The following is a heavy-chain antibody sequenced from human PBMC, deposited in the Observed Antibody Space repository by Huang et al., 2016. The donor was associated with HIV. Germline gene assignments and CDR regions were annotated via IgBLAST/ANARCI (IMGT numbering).Heavy chain of an antibody. CDR2: ISYEAKTK. V-gene: IGHV3-30*18. CDR3: AKVGSAAAVLDF. D-gene: IGHD6-13*01. J-gene: IGHJ4*02. Sequence: QVQLVESGGGVVQPGRSLRIFCAASGFTFSSYGMHCVRQAPGNGLEWVAIISYEAKTKSYADPVKGRFRISRDKFKTTVYLQRNRLRLEDTAVYYCAKVGSAAAVLDFWGQGTLVTVSS. CDR1: GFTFSSYG.